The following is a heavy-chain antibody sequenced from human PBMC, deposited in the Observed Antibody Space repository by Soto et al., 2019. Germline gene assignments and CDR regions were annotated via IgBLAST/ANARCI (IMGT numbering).Heavy chain of an antibody. J-gene: IGHJ4*02. CDR1: GFTFSSEW. V-gene: IGHV3-7*01. Sequence: EVQLVESGGGLVQPGGSLRLSCAASGFTFSSEWISWVRQSPGKGLEWVANIKQDGSEKYYVDSVKGRFTISRDNAKNSLYLQMNSLRAEDTAVYYCARTLKGASYFDYWGQGTLVTVSS. D-gene: IGHD1-26*01. CDR3: ARTLKGASYFDY. CDR2: IKQDGSEK.